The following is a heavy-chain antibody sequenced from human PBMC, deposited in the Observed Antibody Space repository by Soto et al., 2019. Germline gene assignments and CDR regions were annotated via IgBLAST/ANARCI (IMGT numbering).Heavy chain of an antibody. CDR1: GGSISSYY. Sequence: PSETLSLTCTVSGGSISSYYWSWIRQPPGKGLEWIGYIYYSGSTNYNPSLKSRVTISVDTSKNQFSLKLSSVTAADTAVYYCACAGAAADHFDWFDPWGQGTLVTGSS. CDR2: IYYSGST. J-gene: IGHJ5*02. V-gene: IGHV4-59*08. CDR3: ACAGAAADHFDWFDP. D-gene: IGHD6-13*01.